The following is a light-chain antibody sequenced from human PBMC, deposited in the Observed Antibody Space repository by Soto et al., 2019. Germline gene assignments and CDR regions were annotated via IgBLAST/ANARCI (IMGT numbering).Light chain of an antibody. V-gene: IGLV2-23*01. CDR2: EGN. Sequence: QSALTQPASMSGSPGQSITISCTGTNNDVGSYNLVSWYQQHPGKAPKLIIYEGNKRPSGISNRFSGSKSGSTASLTISGLQAEDESDYYCCSYAGSGTWVFGGGTKLTVL. CDR1: NNDVGSYNL. CDR3: CSYAGSGTWV. J-gene: IGLJ3*02.